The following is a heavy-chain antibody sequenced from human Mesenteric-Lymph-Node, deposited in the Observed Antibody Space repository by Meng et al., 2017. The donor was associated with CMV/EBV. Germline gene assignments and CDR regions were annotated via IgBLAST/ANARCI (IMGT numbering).Heavy chain of an antibody. D-gene: IGHD6-13*01. CDR3: AKAAAAAASGGYFDY. Sequence: SGFTISSYAMGWVRQAPGKGLEWVSVIYSGDSSTYYADSVKGRFTISRDNSKNTLYLQVNSLRVEDTAVYYCAKAAAAAASGGYFDYWGQGTLVTVSS. V-gene: IGHV3-23*03. J-gene: IGHJ4*02. CDR2: IYSGDSST. CDR1: GFTISSYA.